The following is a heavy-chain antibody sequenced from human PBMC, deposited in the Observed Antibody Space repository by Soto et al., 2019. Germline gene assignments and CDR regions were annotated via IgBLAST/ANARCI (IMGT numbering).Heavy chain of an antibody. D-gene: IGHD1-26*01. CDR1: GGTFSSYP. Sequence: QEQLVQSGAEVKKPGSSVKVSCEASGGTFSSYPINWVRQAPGQGLEWMGGIIPFFGKSNYAQKFQGRVTITADDSTSTAYMELRSLRSEDTAVYYCARVGHITNYGMAVGGQGTTVTVSS. V-gene: IGHV1-69*01. J-gene: IGHJ6*02. CDR2: IIPFFGKS. CDR3: ARVGHITNYGMAV.